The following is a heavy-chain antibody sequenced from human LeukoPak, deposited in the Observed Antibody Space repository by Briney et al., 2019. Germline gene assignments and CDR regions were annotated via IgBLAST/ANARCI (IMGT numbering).Heavy chain of an antibody. D-gene: IGHD6-19*01. CDR3: ARGVPESRGWFNWFDP. Sequence: SETLSLTCSVSGGSISSGAYYWSWIRQHPGKGLEWIGYTHSSGNTYYNPSLRSRLTISRDTSQNQFSLKLTSLTAADTAVYYCARGVPESRGWFNWFDPWGQGTLLTVSS. J-gene: IGHJ5*02. CDR1: GGSISSGAYY. V-gene: IGHV4-31*03. CDR2: THSSGNT.